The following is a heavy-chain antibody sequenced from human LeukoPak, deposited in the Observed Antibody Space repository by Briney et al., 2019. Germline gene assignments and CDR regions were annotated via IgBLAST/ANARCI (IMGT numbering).Heavy chain of an antibody. CDR3: AREGAFDF. Sequence: SETLSLTCTVSGGSISSYYWSWIRQPPGKGLEWIGYIYYSGSTNYNPSLKSRVTISIDTSKNQFSLKLSSVTAADTAVYYCAREGAFDFWGQGTMVTVSS. CDR2: IYYSGST. CDR1: GGSISSYY. J-gene: IGHJ3*01. V-gene: IGHV4-59*12.